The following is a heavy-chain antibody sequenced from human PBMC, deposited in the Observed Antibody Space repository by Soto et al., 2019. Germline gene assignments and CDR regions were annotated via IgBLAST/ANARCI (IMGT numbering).Heavy chain of an antibody. CDR1: GFSFSEYW. CDR3: SKGGYYSYDAFDI. Sequence: PGESLKISCAASGFSFSEYWTHWVRQAPGKGLVWVSRINRDGSSTSYADSVKGRFIISRDNAKNTLDLQMNSLRAEDTAVYYCSKGGYYSYDAFDIWGQGTMVTVSS. D-gene: IGHD3-22*01. V-gene: IGHV3-74*01. J-gene: IGHJ3*02. CDR2: INRDGSST.